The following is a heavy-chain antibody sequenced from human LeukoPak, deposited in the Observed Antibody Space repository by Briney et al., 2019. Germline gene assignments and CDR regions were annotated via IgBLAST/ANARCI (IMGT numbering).Heavy chain of an antibody. CDR2: INHSGST. Sequence: PSETLSLTCAVYGGSFSGYYWSWIRQPPGKGLEWIGEINHSGSTNYNPSLKSRVTISIDTSKNQFSLKLSSVTAADTAVYHCARQPAAPYYYYMDVWGKGTTVTVSS. CDR1: GGSFSGYY. D-gene: IGHD2-2*01. CDR3: ARQPAAPYYYYMDV. V-gene: IGHV4-34*01. J-gene: IGHJ6*03.